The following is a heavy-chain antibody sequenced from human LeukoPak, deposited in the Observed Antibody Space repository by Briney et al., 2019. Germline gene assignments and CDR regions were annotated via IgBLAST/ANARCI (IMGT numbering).Heavy chain of an antibody. CDR3: ARVGRAGYCSGGSCYSRFDP. V-gene: IGHV3-11*04. CDR1: VFTFSDYY. Sequence: GGSLRLSCAASVFTFSDYYMSWIRQAPGKGLEWVSYISSSGSTIYYADSVKGRFTISRDNAKNSLYLQINSLRAEDTAVYYCARVGRAGYCSGGSCYSRFDPWGQGTLVTVSS. D-gene: IGHD2-15*01. J-gene: IGHJ5*02. CDR2: ISSSGSTI.